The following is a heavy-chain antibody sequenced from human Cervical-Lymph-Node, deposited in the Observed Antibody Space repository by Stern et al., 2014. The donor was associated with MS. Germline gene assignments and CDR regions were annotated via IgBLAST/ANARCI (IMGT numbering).Heavy chain of an antibody. D-gene: IGHD2-15*01. CDR1: GYTFTSYA. CDR3: ARGYCSGGSCYWFDP. CDR2: INAGNGNT. V-gene: IGHV1-3*01. Sequence: QVQLVQSGAEVKKPGASVQVSCKASGYTFTSYAMHWVRQAPGQRLEWMGWINAGNGNTKYSQKFQGRVTITRDTSASTAYMELSSLRSEDTAVYYCARGYCSGGSCYWFDPWGQGTLVTVSS. J-gene: IGHJ5*02.